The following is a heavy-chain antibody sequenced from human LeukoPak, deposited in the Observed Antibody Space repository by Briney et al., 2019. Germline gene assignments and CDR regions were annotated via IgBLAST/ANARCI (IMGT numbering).Heavy chain of an antibody. CDR1: GGSISSYY. J-gene: IGHJ4*02. CDR3: ARDPSSSSEPYYFDY. V-gene: IGHV4-59*01. CDR2: IYYSGST. Sequence: NASETLSLTCTASGGSISSYYWSWIRQPPGKGLEWIGYIYYSGSTNYNPSLKSRVTISVDTSKNQFSLKLNSVTAADTAVYYCARDPSSSSEPYYFDYWGQGTLVTVSS. D-gene: IGHD6-6*01.